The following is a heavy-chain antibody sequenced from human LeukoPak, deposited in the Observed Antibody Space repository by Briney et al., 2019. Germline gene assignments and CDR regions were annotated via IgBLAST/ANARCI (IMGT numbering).Heavy chain of an antibody. CDR3: ARANLRGYFDSSGFSPY. J-gene: IGHJ4*02. CDR2: FIPIFGTA. Sequence: SVKVSCKASGGTFSSYAISWVRQAPGQGLEWMGGFIPIFGTANYAQKFQGKVTITTDESTSTAYMELSSLRSEDTAVYYCARANLRGYFDSSGFSPYWGQGTRVTVSS. D-gene: IGHD3-22*01. CDR1: GGTFSSYA. V-gene: IGHV1-69*05.